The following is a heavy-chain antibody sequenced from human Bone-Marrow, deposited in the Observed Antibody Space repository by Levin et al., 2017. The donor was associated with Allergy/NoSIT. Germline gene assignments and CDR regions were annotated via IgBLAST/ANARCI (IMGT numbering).Heavy chain of an antibody. CDR1: GFTFSLYS. J-gene: IGHJ6*02. V-gene: IGHV3-30*04. CDR3: ARDQEEGGWYYHYAMDV. Sequence: PGGSLRLSCAASGFTFSLYSMYWVRQAPGKGLEWVALISFDGNNKFYADSVEGRFTISRDNSQNTLFLEMNRPRVEDTAVYYCARDQEEGGWYYHYAMDVWGQGTTVTISS. D-gene: IGHD6-19*01. CDR2: ISFDGNNK.